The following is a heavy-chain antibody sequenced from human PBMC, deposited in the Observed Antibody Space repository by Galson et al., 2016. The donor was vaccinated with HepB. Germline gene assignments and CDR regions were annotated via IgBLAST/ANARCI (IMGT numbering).Heavy chain of an antibody. CDR2: IYYSGST. Sequence: ETLSLTCTVSGGSISSNTYYWGWIRQPPGKGLEWIGSIYYSGSTYYNPSLKSRVTISVDTSKNQFSLKLGSVTAADTAVYYCAGPGFGLILYGFDPWGQGTLVTVSS. CDR3: AGPGFGLILYGFDP. V-gene: IGHV4-39*01. CDR1: GGSISSNTYY. D-gene: IGHD2-8*01. J-gene: IGHJ5*02.